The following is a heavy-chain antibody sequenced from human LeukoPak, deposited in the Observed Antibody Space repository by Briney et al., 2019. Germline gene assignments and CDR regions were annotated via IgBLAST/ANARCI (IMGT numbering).Heavy chain of an antibody. CDR1: GFAVNTYY. CDR3: SRESSQSHASDI. J-gene: IGHJ3*02. Sequence: GGSLRLSCAAAGFAVNTYYMSWIRQAPGKWLEWVSMINTGGSTRYADSGKGRFTISRDNSKNTVYLQMNSLRADDTALYYCSRESSQSHASDIWGQGTMVTVSS. CDR2: INTGGST. V-gene: IGHV3-53*01. D-gene: IGHD6-19*01.